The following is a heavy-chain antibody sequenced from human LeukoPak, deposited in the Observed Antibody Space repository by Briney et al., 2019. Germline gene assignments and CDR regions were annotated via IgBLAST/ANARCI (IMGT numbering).Heavy chain of an antibody. Sequence: PSGTQSPTCTVSGGSLSSYYWSWIRQPAGKGLEWIGRIYTSGSTNYNPSLKSRVTMSVDTSKNQFSLKLSSVTAADTAVYYCARFRQSSGSKGWFDPWGQGTLVTVSS. J-gene: IGHJ5*02. V-gene: IGHV4-4*07. CDR2: IYTSGST. CDR3: ARFRQSSGSKGWFDP. CDR1: GGSLSSYY. D-gene: IGHD1-26*01.